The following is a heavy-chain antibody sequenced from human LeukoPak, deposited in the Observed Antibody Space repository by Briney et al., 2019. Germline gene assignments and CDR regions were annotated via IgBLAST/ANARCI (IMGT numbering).Heavy chain of an antibody. Sequence: PSGGSLRLSCAASGFTFSSYAMHWVRQAPGKGLEWVAVISYDGSNKYYADSVKGRFTISRDNSKNTLYLQMNSLRAEDTAVYYCARDDYWGQGTLVTVSS. CDR2: ISYDGSNK. J-gene: IGHJ4*02. CDR1: GFTFSSYA. V-gene: IGHV3-30*04. CDR3: ARDDY.